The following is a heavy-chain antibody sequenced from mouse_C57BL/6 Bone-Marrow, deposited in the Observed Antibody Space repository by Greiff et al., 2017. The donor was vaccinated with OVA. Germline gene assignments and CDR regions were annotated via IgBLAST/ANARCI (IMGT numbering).Heavy chain of an antibody. D-gene: IGHD2-1*01. J-gene: IGHJ3*01. CDR3: TREGNWKFAY. Sequence: EVHLVESGEGLVKPGGSLKLSCAASGFTFSSYAMSWVRQTPEKRLEWVAYISSGGDYIYYADTVKGRFTISRDNARNTLYLQMSSLKSEDTAMYYCTREGNWKFAYWGQGTLVTVSA. CDR1: GFTFSSYA. CDR2: ISSGGDYI. V-gene: IGHV5-9-1*02.